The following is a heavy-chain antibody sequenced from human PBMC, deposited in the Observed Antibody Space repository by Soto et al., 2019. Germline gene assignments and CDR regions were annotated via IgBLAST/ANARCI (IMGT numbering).Heavy chain of an antibody. CDR2: INHSGNT. CDR1: GKSLSGYY. D-gene: IGHD1-26*01. V-gene: IGHV4-34*01. Sequence: QVQLQQWGAGLLKPSETLSLTCAVYGKSLSGYYWSWIRQPPGKALEWIGEINHSGNTNYNPSLNSRGPISVDTSKTQLFLNLSSVTAADTAMYYCARHHVRGRTIAGAAEFWGQGTPVTVSS. CDR3: ARHHVRGRTIAGAAEF. J-gene: IGHJ4*02.